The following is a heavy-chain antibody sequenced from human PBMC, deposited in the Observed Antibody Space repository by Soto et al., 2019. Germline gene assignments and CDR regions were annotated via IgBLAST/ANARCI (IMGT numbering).Heavy chain of an antibody. D-gene: IGHD6-13*01. CDR1: GDSVSSNSAA. J-gene: IGHJ4*02. CDR2: TYYRSKWYN. CDR3: ARVDQIIAAAGTAAVRQFDY. Sequence: KQSQTLSLTCAISGDSVSSNSAAWNWIRQSPSRGLEWLGRTYYRSKWYNDYAVSVKSRITINPDTSKNQFSLQLNSVTPEDTAVYYCARVDQIIAAAGTAAVRQFDYWGQGTLVTVSS. V-gene: IGHV6-1*01.